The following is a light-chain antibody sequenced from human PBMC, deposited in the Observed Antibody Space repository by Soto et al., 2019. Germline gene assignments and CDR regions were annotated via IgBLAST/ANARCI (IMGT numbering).Light chain of an antibody. CDR2: GAS. CDR1: QDISDH. V-gene: IGKV1-27*01. Sequence: DFQMTQSPSSLSASVGDRVTITCRASQDISDHLAWYQHKPGKVPELLIYGASTLQSGVPSRFSGGGSATDFTLTISSLQPEDVATYYGQKSDRTPRTFGQGTKVELK. CDR3: QKSDRTPRT. J-gene: IGKJ1*01.